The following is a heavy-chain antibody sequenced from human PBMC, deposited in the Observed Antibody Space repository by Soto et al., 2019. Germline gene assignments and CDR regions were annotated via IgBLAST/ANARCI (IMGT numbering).Heavy chain of an antibody. Sequence: PGGSLRLSCAASGFTVSSNYMSWVRQAPGKGLEWISSISSGSSYIYYAGSVKGRFTISRDNAKNSLFLQMNSLRADDTAVYYCARDILSGGAYPDSWGQGTKVTVSS. CDR3: ARDILSGGAYPDS. D-gene: IGHD3-10*01. CDR2: ISSGSSYI. J-gene: IGHJ5*01. CDR1: GFTVSSNY. V-gene: IGHV3-21*01.